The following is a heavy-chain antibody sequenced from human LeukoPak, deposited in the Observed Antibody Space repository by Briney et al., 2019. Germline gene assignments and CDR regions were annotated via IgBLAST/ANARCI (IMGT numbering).Heavy chain of an antibody. D-gene: IGHD1-7*01. Sequence: PSETLSLTCTVSGGSISSSRDYWGWVRQPPGKGLEWIGSIYYSGSTYYHPSRKSLVTISVDTSKNHFSLKLSSVTAADTAVYYCASPYNWNYERPYYYYGMDVWGQGTTVPVSS. CDR3: ASPYNWNYERPYYYYGMDV. J-gene: IGHJ6*02. CDR2: IYYSGST. CDR1: GGSISSSRDY. V-gene: IGHV4-39*02.